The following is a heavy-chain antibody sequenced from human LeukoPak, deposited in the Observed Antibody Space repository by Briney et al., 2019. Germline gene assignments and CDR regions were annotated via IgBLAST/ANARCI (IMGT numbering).Heavy chain of an antibody. CDR3: ARLIYYGSGRTYFFDS. CDR2: IYPSDSET. V-gene: IGHV5-51*01. D-gene: IGHD3-10*01. CDR1: GYSFNTFY. J-gene: IGHJ4*02. Sequence: GESLKISCKGSGYSFNTFYIGWVRQTPETGLEWMGNIYPSDSETKYKPSFQGQVTLSVDKSINTAYLRLSSLKASGTAIYYCARLIYYGSGRTYFFDSWGQGTQVTVSS.